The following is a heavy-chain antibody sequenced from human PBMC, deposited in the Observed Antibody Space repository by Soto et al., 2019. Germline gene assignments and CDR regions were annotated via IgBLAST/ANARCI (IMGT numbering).Heavy chain of an antibody. V-gene: IGHV1-3*01. CDR3: ARLRSSGWYLNY. D-gene: IGHD6-19*01. J-gene: IGHJ4*02. CDR2: INAGNGNT. Sequence: GASVKVSCKASGYTFTSYAMHWVRQAPGQRLEWMGWINAGNGNTKYSQKSQGRVTITRDTSASTAYMELSSLRSEDTAVYYCARLRSSGWYLNYWGQGTLVTVSS. CDR1: GYTFTSYA.